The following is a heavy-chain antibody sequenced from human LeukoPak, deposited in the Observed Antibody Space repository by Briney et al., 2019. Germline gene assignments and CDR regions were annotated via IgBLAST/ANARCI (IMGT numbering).Heavy chain of an antibody. CDR3: AKGGGYEAQYYYYYLDV. D-gene: IGHD5-12*01. V-gene: IGHV3-23*01. CDR1: GFTFSSYG. Sequence: GGSLRLSCAASGFTFSSYGMSWVRQAPGKGLEWVSAISGSGGSTYYADSVKGRFTISRDNSKNTLYLQMKSLRAEDTAVYYCAKGGGYEAQYYYYYLDVWGKGTTVTISS. CDR2: ISGSGGST. J-gene: IGHJ6*03.